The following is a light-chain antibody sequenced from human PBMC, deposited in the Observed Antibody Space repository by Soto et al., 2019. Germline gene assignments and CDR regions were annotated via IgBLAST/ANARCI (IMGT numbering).Light chain of an antibody. V-gene: IGKV3-15*01. CDR2: GAS. CDR3: QQYNNWPPRT. CDR1: QSVRSN. Sequence: EIVMTQSPATLSVSPGDRATLSSRANQSVRSNLAWYQQRPGQAPRLLIYGASTRAAGVPARFSGSGSGTEFTLTISSLQSEDFAVYYCQQYNNWPPRTFGQGTKVEVK. J-gene: IGKJ1*01.